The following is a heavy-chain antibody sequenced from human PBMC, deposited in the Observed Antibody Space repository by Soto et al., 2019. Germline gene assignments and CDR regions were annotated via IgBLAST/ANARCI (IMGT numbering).Heavy chain of an antibody. D-gene: IGHD1-1*01. Sequence: PSETLSLTCTVSGGSISSYYWSWIRQPPGKGLEWIGYIYYSGSTNYNPSLKSRVTISVDTSKNQFSLKLSSVTAADTAVYYCARTATWNGGNYYYYGMDVWGQGTTVTAP. V-gene: IGHV4-59*01. J-gene: IGHJ6*02. CDR2: IYYSGST. CDR1: GGSISSYY. CDR3: ARTATWNGGNYYYYGMDV.